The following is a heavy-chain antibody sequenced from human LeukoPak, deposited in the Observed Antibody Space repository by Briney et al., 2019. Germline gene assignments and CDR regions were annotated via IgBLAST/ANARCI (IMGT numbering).Heavy chain of an antibody. CDR1: GFTFSSYA. V-gene: IGHV3-23*01. D-gene: IGHD5-24*01. J-gene: IGHJ2*01. CDR3: AKFAVEMATVSWMYFDL. Sequence: PGGSLRLSCAASGFTFSSYAMSWVRQAPGKGLEWVSAISGSGGSTYYADSVKGRFTISRDNSKNTLYLQMNSLRAEDTAVYYCAKFAVEMATVSWMYFDLWGRGTLVTVSS. CDR2: ISGSGGST.